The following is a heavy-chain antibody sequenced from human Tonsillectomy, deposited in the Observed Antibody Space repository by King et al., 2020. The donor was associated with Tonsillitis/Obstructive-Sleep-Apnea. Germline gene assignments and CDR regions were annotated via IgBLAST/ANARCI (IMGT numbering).Heavy chain of an antibody. J-gene: IGHJ6*04. V-gene: IGHV4-34*01. CDR3: GRGGFPSHYYLDV. D-gene: IGHD3-10*01. CDR1: GDSFTVYY. CDR2: IGHSGSS. Sequence: QVQLQQWGAGLLKPSETLSLTCAVYGDSFTVYYWTWVRQPPGRGLEYIGEIGHSGSSTYSPSLKSRVTISADTSKKQFSLNLHSVPAAATAVYYCGRGGFPSHYYLDVWGKGTTVTVSS.